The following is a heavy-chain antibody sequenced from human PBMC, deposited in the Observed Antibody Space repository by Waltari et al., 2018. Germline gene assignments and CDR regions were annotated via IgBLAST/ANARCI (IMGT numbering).Heavy chain of an antibody. V-gene: IGHV3-23*04. J-gene: IGHJ4*01. Sequence: EVQLVESGGGLVQPGGSLKLSCATSGFTFSSSAMTWVRQAPGMGLEWVSDISVGGGTTYYANSVKGRFTISRDNSKNRLYLQMNSLRAEDTAFYYCVKQRVRASPIFDYWGLGTLVTVSS. D-gene: IGHD6-25*01. CDR1: GFTFSSSA. CDR2: ISVGGGTT. CDR3: VKQRVRASPIFDY.